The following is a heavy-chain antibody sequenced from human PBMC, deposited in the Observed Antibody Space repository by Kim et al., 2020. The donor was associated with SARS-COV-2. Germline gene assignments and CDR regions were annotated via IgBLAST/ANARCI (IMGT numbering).Heavy chain of an antibody. CDR2: IYYSGST. Sequence: SETLSLTCTVSGGSISSSSYYWGWIRQPPGKGLEWIGSIYYSGSTYYNPSLKSRVTISVDTSKNQFSLKLSSVTAADTAVYYCVGDIKGRAVAGLDYWDQGTLVTVSS. J-gene: IGHJ4*02. V-gene: IGHV4-39*07. D-gene: IGHD6-19*01. CDR3: VGDIKGRAVAGLDY. CDR1: GGSISSSSYY.